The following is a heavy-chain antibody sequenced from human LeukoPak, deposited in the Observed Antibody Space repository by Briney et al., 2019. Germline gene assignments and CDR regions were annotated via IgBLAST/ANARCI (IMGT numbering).Heavy chain of an antibody. CDR3: ASIFSGSYYSFDY. Sequence: GGSLRLSCAASGFTFSSYSMNWVRQAPGKGLEWVSSISSSSSYIYYADSVKGRFTISRDNAKNSLYLQMNSLRAEDTAVYYCASIFSGSYYSFDYWGQGTLVIVSS. D-gene: IGHD3-10*01. V-gene: IGHV3-21*01. J-gene: IGHJ4*02. CDR1: GFTFSSYS. CDR2: ISSSSSYI.